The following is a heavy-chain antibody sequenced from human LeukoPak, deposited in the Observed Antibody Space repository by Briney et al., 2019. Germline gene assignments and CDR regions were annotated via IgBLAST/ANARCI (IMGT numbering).Heavy chain of an antibody. CDR1: GGSISSYY. Sequence: PSETLSLTCTVSGGSISSYYWSWIRQPPGKGLEWIGYIYYSGSTNYNPSLKGRVTISVDTSKNQFSLKLSSVTAADTAVYYCAREDLYCSSTSCYSSFDYWGQGTLVTVSS. CDR2: IYYSGST. CDR3: AREDLYCSSTSCYSSFDY. V-gene: IGHV4-59*01. J-gene: IGHJ4*02. D-gene: IGHD2-2*01.